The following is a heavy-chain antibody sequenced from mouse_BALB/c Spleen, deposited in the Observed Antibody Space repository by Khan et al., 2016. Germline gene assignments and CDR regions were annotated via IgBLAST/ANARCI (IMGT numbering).Heavy chain of an antibody. J-gene: IGHJ2*01. CDR1: GYTFTNYY. Sequence: QVQLKQSGAELAQPGASVKMSCKASGYTFTNYYIHWVKQRPGQGLEWIGYINPRIDYTEYNQQFKDKATLTADKSSSTAYMQLNSLTSEDSAVYYCARDLGLGYWGQGTTLTVSS. CDR3: ARDLGLGY. D-gene: IGHD4-1*01. CDR2: INPRIDYT. V-gene: IGHV1-4*01.